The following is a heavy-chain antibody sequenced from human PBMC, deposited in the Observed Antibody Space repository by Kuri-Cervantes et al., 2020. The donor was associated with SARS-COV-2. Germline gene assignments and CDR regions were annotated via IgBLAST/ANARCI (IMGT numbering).Heavy chain of an antibody. V-gene: IGHV4-38-2*01. CDR1: GYSISSGYY. D-gene: IGHD5-24*01. Sequence: SQTLSLTCAVSGYSISSGYYWGWIRQPPGKGLEWIGEINHSGSTNYNPSLKSRVTVSVDTSKNQFSLKLSSVTAADTAVYYCARGVGRWLQLSFGNWFDPWGQGTLVTVSS. CDR3: ARGVGRWLQLSFGNWFDP. J-gene: IGHJ5*02. CDR2: INHSGST.